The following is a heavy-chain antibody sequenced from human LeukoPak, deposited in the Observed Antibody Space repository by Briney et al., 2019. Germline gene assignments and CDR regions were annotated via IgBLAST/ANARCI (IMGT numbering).Heavy chain of an antibody. J-gene: IGHJ5*02. D-gene: IGHD2/OR15-2a*01. CDR1: GGSISSYY. Sequence: PSETLSLTCTVSGGSISSYYWSWIRQPPGKGLEWIGYIYYSGSTHYNPSLKSRVTMSVDTSKNQFSLRLSSVTAADTAVYYCARVEDSECWFDPWGQGTLVTVSS. V-gene: IGHV4-59*12. CDR3: ARVEDSECWFDP. CDR2: IYYSGST.